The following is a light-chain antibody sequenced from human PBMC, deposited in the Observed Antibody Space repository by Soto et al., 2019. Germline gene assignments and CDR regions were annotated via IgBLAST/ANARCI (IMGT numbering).Light chain of an antibody. Sequence: DIQMTQSPPSLSASVGDRVTITCRASQNIRSWLAWYQQKPGKAPRLLIYKASSLESGVPSRFSGSGSGTEFTLTISSLQPDDSATYYCQPYDSGSTFGGGTKVDIK. CDR2: KAS. CDR3: QPYDSGST. J-gene: IGKJ4*02. CDR1: QNIRSW. V-gene: IGKV1-5*03.